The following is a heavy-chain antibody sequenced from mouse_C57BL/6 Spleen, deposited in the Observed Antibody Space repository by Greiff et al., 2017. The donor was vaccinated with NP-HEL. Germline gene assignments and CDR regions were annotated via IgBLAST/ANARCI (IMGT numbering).Heavy chain of an antibody. CDR1: GYTFTDYE. Sequence: QVQLQQSGAELVRPGASVTLSCKASGYTFTDYEMHWVKQTPVHGLEWIGAIDPETGGTAYNQKFKGKAILTADKSSSTAYMELRSLRSEDSAAYYCTRGGSDYDGAWFAYWGQGTLVTVSA. CDR2: IDPETGGT. J-gene: IGHJ3*01. CDR3: TRGGSDYDGAWFAY. D-gene: IGHD2-4*01. V-gene: IGHV1-15*01.